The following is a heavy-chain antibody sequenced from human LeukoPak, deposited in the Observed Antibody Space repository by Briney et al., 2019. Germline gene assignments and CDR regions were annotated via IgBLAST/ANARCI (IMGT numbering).Heavy chain of an antibody. CDR1: GFTFSDYY. V-gene: IGHV3-23*01. Sequence: PGGSLRLSCAASGFTFSDYYMTWIRQAPGKGLEWVSTISGSGGSTYYADSVKGRFTVSRDNSKNTVYLQMKSLRAEDTAVYYCASLVAARFPEGGTNFDYWGQGTLVTVSS. CDR2: ISGSGGST. CDR3: ASLVAARFPEGGTNFDY. J-gene: IGHJ4*02. D-gene: IGHD3-3*01.